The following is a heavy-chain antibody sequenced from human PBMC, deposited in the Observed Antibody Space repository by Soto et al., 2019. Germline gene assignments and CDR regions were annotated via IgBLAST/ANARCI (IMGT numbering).Heavy chain of an antibody. Sequence: GASVKVSCKASGYTFTSYGISWVRQAPGQGLEWMGWISAYNGNTNYAQKLQGRVTMTTDTSTSTAYMELRSLRSDDTAVYYCARDLLRWFGELFVDYWGQGTLVTVSS. CDR3: ARDLLRWFGELFVDY. V-gene: IGHV1-18*01. CDR2: ISAYNGNT. CDR1: GYTFTSYG. J-gene: IGHJ4*02. D-gene: IGHD3-10*01.